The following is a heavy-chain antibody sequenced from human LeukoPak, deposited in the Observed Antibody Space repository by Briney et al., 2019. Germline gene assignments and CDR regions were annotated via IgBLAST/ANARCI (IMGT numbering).Heavy chain of an antibody. CDR2: INPNSFGT. CDR3: ARDSATLPGSYFDY. CDR1: GYTFTDYY. J-gene: IGHJ4*02. D-gene: IGHD2-15*01. Sequence: ASVKVSFKASGYTFTDYYIHWVRQAPGQGLEWMGWINPNSFGTNYAQKFQDRVTMTRDTSISTAYMELSRLRSDDTAIYYCARDSATLPGSYFDYWGQGTLVTVSS. V-gene: IGHV1-2*02.